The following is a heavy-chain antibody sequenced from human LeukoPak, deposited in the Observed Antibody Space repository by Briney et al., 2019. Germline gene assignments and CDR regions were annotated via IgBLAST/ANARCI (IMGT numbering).Heavy chain of an antibody. CDR2: INTDGSYT. CDR1: GFTFSNSD. J-gene: IGHJ4*02. V-gene: IGHV3-74*01. Sequence: GGSLRLSCAASGFTFSNSDMNWVRQAPGEGLVWVSVINTDGSYTRYADSVKARFTISRDNAKNTLYLQMNSLSAEDTAVYYCGKDYDTSAYYISADYWGQGTLVTVSS. D-gene: IGHD3-22*01. CDR3: GKDYDTSAYYISADY.